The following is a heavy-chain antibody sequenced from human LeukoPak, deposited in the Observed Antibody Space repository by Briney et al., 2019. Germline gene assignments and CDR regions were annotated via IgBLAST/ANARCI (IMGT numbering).Heavy chain of an antibody. CDR3: ARNYLGLSY. V-gene: IGHV1-8*02. Sequence: VASVKVSCKASGYTFGTHWMHWVRQATGQGLEWMGWMNPNSGYTGSAQKFQGRVTMTSDTSISTAYMELSSLTSEDTAVYYCARNYLGLSYWGQGSLVTVSS. CDR1: GYTFGTHW. D-gene: IGHD7-27*01. J-gene: IGHJ4*02. CDR2: MNPNSGYT.